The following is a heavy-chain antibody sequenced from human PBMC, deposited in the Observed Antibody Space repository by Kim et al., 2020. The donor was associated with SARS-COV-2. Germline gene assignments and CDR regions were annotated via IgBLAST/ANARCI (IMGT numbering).Heavy chain of an antibody. Sequence: QGRVTITADKSTSTAYMELSSLRSEDTAVYYCARVRKGIVAAAGTYYFDYWGQGTLVTVSS. V-gene: IGHV1-69*04. J-gene: IGHJ4*02. CDR3: ARVRKGIVAAAGTYYFDY. D-gene: IGHD6-13*01.